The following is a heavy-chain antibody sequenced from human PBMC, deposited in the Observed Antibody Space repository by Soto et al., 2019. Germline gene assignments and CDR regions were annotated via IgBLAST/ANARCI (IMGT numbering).Heavy chain of an antibody. D-gene: IGHD3-10*01. CDR2: IWYDGSNK. CDR3: AREMVRGHAVGYYYYGMDV. V-gene: IGHV3-33*01. CDR1: GFTFSSYG. J-gene: IGHJ6*02. Sequence: QVQLVESGGGVVQPGRSLRLSCAASGFTFSSYGMHWVRQAPGKGLEWVAVIWYDGSNKYYADSVKGRFTNSRDNSKNTLYLQMNSLRAEDTAVYYCAREMVRGHAVGYYYYGMDVWGQGTTVTVSS.